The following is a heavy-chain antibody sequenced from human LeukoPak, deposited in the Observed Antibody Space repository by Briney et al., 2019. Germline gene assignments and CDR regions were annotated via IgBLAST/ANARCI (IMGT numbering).Heavy chain of an antibody. J-gene: IGHJ4*02. V-gene: IGHV1-8*02. Sequence: ASVKVSCKASGYTFTSYDINWVRQATGQGLEWMGWMNPNSGNTSYAQKFQGRVTMTRDTSTSTVYMELSSLRSEDTAVYYCARVSGFLTASFDYWGQGTLVTVSS. CDR2: MNPNSGNT. D-gene: IGHD3-9*01. CDR1: GYTFTSYD. CDR3: ARVSGFLTASFDY.